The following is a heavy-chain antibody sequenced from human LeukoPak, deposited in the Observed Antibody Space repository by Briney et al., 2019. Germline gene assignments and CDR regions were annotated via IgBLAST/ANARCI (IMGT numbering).Heavy chain of an antibody. D-gene: IGHD5-18*01. J-gene: IGHJ4*02. CDR3: ARALEDTAMVYDY. CDR2: MNPNSGGT. Sequence: GASVKVSCKASGYTFTSYDINWVRQSTGQGLEWMGWMNPNSGGTNYAQKFQGRVTMTRDTSISTAYMELSRLRSDDTAVYYCARALEDTAMVYDYWRQGTLVTVSS. V-gene: IGHV1-2*02. CDR1: GYTFTSYD.